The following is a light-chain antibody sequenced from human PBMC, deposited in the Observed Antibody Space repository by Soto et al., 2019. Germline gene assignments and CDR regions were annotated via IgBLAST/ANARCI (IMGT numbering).Light chain of an antibody. Sequence: DIQMTQSPSSLSASVGDRVTITCRASQSISSYLNWYQQKPGKAPKLLIYAASSLQSGVPSRFRGSGAGTDFTRTISSLQPEDFATYCCQQRYSTPWTFGQGTKVEIK. V-gene: IGKV1-39*01. CDR1: QSISSY. J-gene: IGKJ1*01. CDR3: QQRYSTPWT. CDR2: AAS.